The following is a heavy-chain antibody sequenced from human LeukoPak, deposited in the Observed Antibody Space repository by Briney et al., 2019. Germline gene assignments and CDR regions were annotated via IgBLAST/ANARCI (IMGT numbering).Heavy chain of an antibody. D-gene: IGHD1-26*01. CDR2: IKSKTDGGTT. V-gene: IGHV3-15*01. CDR3: TTDPRASLLWWELLEGRAFDI. J-gene: IGHJ3*02. Sequence: GGSLRLSCAASGFTFSNAWMSWVRQAPGKGLEWVGRIKSKTDGGTTDYAAPVKGRFTISRDDSKNTLYLQMNSLKTEDTAVYYCTTDPRASLLWWELLEGRAFDIWGQGTMVTVSS. CDR1: GFTFSNAW.